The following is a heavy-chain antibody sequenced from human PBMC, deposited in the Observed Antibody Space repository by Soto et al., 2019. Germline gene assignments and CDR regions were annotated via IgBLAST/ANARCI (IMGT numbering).Heavy chain of an antibody. D-gene: IGHD3-3*01. V-gene: IGHV1-18*01. CDR3: ARDRSGRFLEWLVSTSGDLNSYMDV. CDR1: GYTFTSYG. J-gene: IGHJ6*03. CDR2: ISAYNGNT. Sequence: GASVKVSCKASGYTFTSYGISWVRQAPGQGLEWMGWISAYNGNTNYAQKLQGRVTMTTDTSTSTAYMELRSLRSDDTAVYYCARDRSGRFLEWLVSTSGDLNSYMDVWGKGTTVTVSS.